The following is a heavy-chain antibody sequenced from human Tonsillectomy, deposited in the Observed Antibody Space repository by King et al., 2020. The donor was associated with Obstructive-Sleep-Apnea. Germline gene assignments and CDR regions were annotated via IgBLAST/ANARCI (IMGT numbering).Heavy chain of an antibody. D-gene: IGHD1-14*01. CDR2: ISGSGGST. V-gene: IGHV3-23*04. CDR1: GCTFSSYA. Sequence: VQLVESGGGLVQPGGSLRLSCEASGCTFSSYAMSWVRQAPGKGLEWVSGISGSGGSTYYADSVKGRFTISRDNSENTLYLQMNSLRAEDTAVYYCAKDDQKIPPETSNRRPPPYVMVVWGQGTTVTVSS. J-gene: IGHJ6*01. CDR3: AKDDQKIPPETSNRRPPPYVMVV.